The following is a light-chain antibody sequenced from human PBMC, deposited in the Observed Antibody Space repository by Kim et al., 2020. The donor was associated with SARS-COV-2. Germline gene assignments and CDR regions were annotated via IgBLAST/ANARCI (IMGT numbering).Light chain of an antibody. Sequence: SSELTQDPAVSVALGQTVRITCQGDSLRNYFTSWYQQKPRQAPVLVIYGKNNRPSGIPDRFSGSSSGNTASLTITGAHAEDEADYYCDSRDSSGNHVVFG. V-gene: IGLV3-19*01. J-gene: IGLJ2*01. CDR2: GKN. CDR3: DSRDSSGNHVV. CDR1: SLRNYF.